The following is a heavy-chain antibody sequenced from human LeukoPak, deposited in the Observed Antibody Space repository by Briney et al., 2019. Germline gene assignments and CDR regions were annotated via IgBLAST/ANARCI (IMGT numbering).Heavy chain of an antibody. CDR2: IWYDGSKK. D-gene: IGHD6-13*01. J-gene: IGHJ6*01. CDR3: ARPIQQVLVGPYYYYVMDG. V-gene: IGHV3-33*01. CDR1: GFTFSSYG. Sequence: GGSLRLSCAASGFTFSSYGMHWVRQAPGKGLEWVAAIWYDGSKKYYADSVKGRFTISRDNSKNSLYLQMNSLRAEDTAVYYCARPIQQVLVGPYYYYVMDGWRQGCT.